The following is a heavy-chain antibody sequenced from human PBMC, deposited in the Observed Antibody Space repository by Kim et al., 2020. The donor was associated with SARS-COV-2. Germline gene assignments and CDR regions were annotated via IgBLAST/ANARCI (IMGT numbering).Heavy chain of an antibody. V-gene: IGHV5-51*01. CDR2: IYPGDSDT. CDR3: ARTYSSGLTVHIDY. CDR1: GYTFTNYW. D-gene: IGHD6-19*01. J-gene: IGHJ4*02. Sequence: GESLKISCEGSGYTFTNYWIGWVRQMPGKRLEWMGIIYPGDSDTRYSPSFQGQVTISADKSIAIAYLQWRSLKASDNAMYYCARTYSSGLTVHIDYWGQGTLVTVSS.